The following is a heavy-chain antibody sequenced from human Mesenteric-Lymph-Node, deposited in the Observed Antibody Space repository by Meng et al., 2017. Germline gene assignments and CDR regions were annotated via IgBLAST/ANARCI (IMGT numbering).Heavy chain of an antibody. CDR3: ARIDDYGDYMSGNGMDV. D-gene: IGHD4-17*01. V-gene: IGHV1-69*06. CDR1: GGTFSSYA. CDR2: IIPIFGTA. Sequence: SVKVSCKASGGTFSSYAISWVRQAPGQGLEWMGGIIPIFGTANYAQKFQGRVTITADNTTSTAYMELSSLRSEDTAVYYCARIDDYGDYMSGNGMDVWGQGTTVTVSS. J-gene: IGHJ6*02.